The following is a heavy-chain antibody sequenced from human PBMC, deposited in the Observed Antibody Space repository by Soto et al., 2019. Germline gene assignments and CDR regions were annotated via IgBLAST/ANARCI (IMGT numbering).Heavy chain of an antibody. CDR3: AHRRRYSRGWVYFDY. D-gene: IGHD6-19*01. CDR2: LYWGDDK. V-gene: IGHV2-5*02. Sequence: QITLKESGPTLVKPTQTLTLTCTFSGFSLSTSGVGVGWIRQPPGKALEWLALLYWGDDKRYSPSLKSRITITKDTSKNQVVLTMTNMDPVDTATYYCAHRRRYSRGWVYFDYWGQGTLVTVSS. J-gene: IGHJ4*02. CDR1: GFSLSTSGVG.